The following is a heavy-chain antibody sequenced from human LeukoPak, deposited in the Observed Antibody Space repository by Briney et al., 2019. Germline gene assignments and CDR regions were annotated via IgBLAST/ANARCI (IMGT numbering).Heavy chain of an antibody. D-gene: IGHD5-24*01. J-gene: IGHJ4*02. CDR1: GXTFSSYG. CDR2: ISYDGSNK. V-gene: IGHV3-30*18. Sequence: PGGSLRLSCAASGXTFSSYGMHWVRQAPGKGLEWVAVISYDGSNKYYADSVKGRFTISRDNSKNTLYLQMNSLRAEDTAVYYCAKIDGYVFDYWGQGTLVTVSS. CDR3: AKIDGYVFDY.